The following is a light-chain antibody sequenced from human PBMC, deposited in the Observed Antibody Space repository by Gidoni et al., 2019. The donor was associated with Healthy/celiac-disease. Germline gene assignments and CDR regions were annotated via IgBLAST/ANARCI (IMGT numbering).Light chain of an antibody. CDR1: SSDVGSYNL. CDR2: EVS. J-gene: IGLJ2*01. Sequence: QSALTQPASVSGSPGQSLTISCTRTSSDVGSYNLVSWYPQHPGKAPKLMIYEVSKRPSGVSNRFSGSKSGNTASLTISGLQAEDEADYYGCSYAGSSTLVVGGGTKLTVL. CDR3: CSYAGSSTLV. V-gene: IGLV2-23*02.